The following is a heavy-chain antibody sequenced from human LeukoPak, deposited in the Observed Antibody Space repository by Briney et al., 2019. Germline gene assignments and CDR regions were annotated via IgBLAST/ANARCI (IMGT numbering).Heavy chain of an antibody. CDR1: DGSISSSNW. Sequence: SETLSLTCAVSDGSISSSNWWSWVRQPPGKGLEWIGEIYHSGSTNFNPSLKSRVPISVDTSKNQFSLSLSSVTAADTAVYYCARITFVVEGYGMDVWGQGTTVIVSS. CDR3: ARITFVVEGYGMDV. V-gene: IGHV4-4*02. J-gene: IGHJ6*02. D-gene: IGHD2-21*01. CDR2: IYHSGST.